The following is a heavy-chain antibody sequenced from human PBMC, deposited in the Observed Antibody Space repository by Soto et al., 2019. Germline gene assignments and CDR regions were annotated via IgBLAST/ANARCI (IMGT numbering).Heavy chain of an antibody. V-gene: IGHV3-33*01. CDR3: ARSGGYGPDYYYYYYMDV. CDR2: IWYDGSNK. J-gene: IGHJ6*03. CDR1: GFTFSSYG. D-gene: IGHD5-12*01. Sequence: GGSLRLSCAASGFTFSSYGMHWVRQAPGKGLEWVAVIWYDGSNKYYADSVKGRFTISRDNSKNTLYLQMNSLRAEDTAVYYRARSGGYGPDYYYYYYMDVWGKGTTVTVSS.